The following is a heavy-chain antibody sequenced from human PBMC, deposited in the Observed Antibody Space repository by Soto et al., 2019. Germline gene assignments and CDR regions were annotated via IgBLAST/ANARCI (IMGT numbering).Heavy chain of an antibody. J-gene: IGHJ4*02. Sequence: GGSLRLSCSASGFTFSDYAMHWVRQAPGNGLEYVSTISTNGGTTYYAGSVKGRFRVSRDNSKNTLYLQMSSLRVEDTAIYYCVKDTYCSSVGCYAPFDYWGQGTLVTVSS. CDR2: ISTNGGTT. CDR3: VKDTYCSSVGCYAPFDY. D-gene: IGHD2-2*01. CDR1: GFTFSDYA. V-gene: IGHV3-64D*08.